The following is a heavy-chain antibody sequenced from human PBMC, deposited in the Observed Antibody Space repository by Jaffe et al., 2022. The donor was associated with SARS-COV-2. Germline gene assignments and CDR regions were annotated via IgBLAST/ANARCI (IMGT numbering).Heavy chain of an antibody. CDR3: ARIISGGVAFDI. V-gene: IGHV4-59*01. CDR1: GGSINNYF. J-gene: IGHJ3*02. CDR2: TYYSGGT. Sequence: QVQLQESGPGLVKPSETLSLTCTVSGGSINNYFWSWIRQPPGKGLEWIAYTYYSGGTNYNPSLRSRVAMSVDRSNNQFSLRLSSVTAADTAVYFCARIISGGVAFDIWGQGTMVSVSS. D-gene: IGHD3-16*01.